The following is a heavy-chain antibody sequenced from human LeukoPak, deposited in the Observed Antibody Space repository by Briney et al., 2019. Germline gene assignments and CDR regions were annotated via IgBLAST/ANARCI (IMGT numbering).Heavy chain of an antibody. CDR1: GGSFSGYY. D-gene: IGHD3-22*01. CDR3: ARAIGSPNYYDSSGYYLQYYYYYGMDV. V-gene: IGHV4-34*01. Sequence: PSESLSLTCAVYGGSFSGYYWSWIRQPPGKGLEWIGEINHSGSTNYNPSLKSRVTISVDTSKNQFSLKLSSVTAADTAVYYCARAIGSPNYYDSSGYYLQYYYYYGMDVWGKGTTVTVSS. CDR2: INHSGST. J-gene: IGHJ6*04.